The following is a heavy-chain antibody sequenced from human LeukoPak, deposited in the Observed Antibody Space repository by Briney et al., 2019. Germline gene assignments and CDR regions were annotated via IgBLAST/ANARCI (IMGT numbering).Heavy chain of an antibody. CDR3: CLNGDSYNWFDP. D-gene: IGHD4-17*01. Sequence: SETLSLTCAVHGGSFSGYYWSWIRQPPGKGLEWIGEINHSGSTNYNPSLKSRVTISVDTSKNQFSLKLSSVTAADTAVYYCCLNGDSYNWFDPWGQGTLVTVSS. J-gene: IGHJ5*02. V-gene: IGHV4-34*01. CDR2: INHSGST. CDR1: GGSFSGYY.